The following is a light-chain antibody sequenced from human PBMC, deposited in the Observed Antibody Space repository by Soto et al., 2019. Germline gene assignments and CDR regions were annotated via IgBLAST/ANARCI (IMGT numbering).Light chain of an antibody. CDR1: QSVGSY. CDR3: HQRTNWPFT. CDR2: DTS. Sequence: EIVLTQSPATLSLSPGERATLSCRASQSVGSYLAWYQQKPGQAPRLLMYDTSNRATGIPARFSGSGSGTDFTLTISSLEPVDFAVYYCHQRTNWPFTFGGGTKVEIK. J-gene: IGKJ4*01. V-gene: IGKV3-11*01.